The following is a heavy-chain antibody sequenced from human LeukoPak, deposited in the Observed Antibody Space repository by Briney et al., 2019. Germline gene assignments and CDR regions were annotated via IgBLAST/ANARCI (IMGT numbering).Heavy chain of an antibody. CDR3: ARLKFYDSTGYSPGHYMDV. CDR1: GGPIYSYY. CDR2: LYPGVST. J-gene: IGHJ6*03. D-gene: IGHD3-22*01. Sequence: SETLSLTCTVSGGPIYSYYWSWLRQTAGKGLEWVGRLYPGVSTNYNPSLKSRVTMSVDTSKNQFALKLSAVTAADTAVYYCARLKFYDSTGYSPGHYMDVWGKGTTVTVSS. V-gene: IGHV4-4*07.